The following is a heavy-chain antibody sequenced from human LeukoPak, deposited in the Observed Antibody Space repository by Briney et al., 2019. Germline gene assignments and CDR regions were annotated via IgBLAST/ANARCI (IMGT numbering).Heavy chain of an antibody. CDR1: GGSISSYY. J-gene: IGHJ5*02. CDR2: IYYSGST. V-gene: IGHV4-59*08. Sequence: PSETLSLTCTVSGGSISSYYWSWIRQPPGKGLEWIGYIYYSGSTNYNPSLKSRVTISVDTSKNQFSPKLSSVTAADTAVYYCARHRRIAAAGNWFDPWGQGTLVTVSS. D-gene: IGHD6-13*01. CDR3: ARHRRIAAAGNWFDP.